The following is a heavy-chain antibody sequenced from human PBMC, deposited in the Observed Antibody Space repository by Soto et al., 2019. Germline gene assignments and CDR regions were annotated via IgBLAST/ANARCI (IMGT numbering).Heavy chain of an antibody. V-gene: IGHV3-48*01. Sequence: PGGSLRLSCAAAGFTFSSYSMMWVRQAPGKGLEWISYISKSFSPTHYADSVKGRFTISRDNSKNTLYLQMNSLRAEDTAVYYCARDATIAAAGGHYYYYGMDVWGQGTTVTVSS. CDR1: GFTFSSYS. CDR2: ISKSFSPT. J-gene: IGHJ6*02. D-gene: IGHD6-13*01. CDR3: ARDATIAAAGGHYYYYGMDV.